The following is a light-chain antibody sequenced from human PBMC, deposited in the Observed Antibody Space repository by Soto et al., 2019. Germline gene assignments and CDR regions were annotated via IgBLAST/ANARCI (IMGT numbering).Light chain of an antibody. CDR3: AAWDDSLNGRHV. CDR2: SDN. Sequence: QSVLTQPPSASVTPGQRVTISCSGSSSNIGSNTVNWFQQLPGTAPKLLIYSDNQRPSGVPGRFSGSKSGTSASLAISGLQSEDEADYYCAAWDDSLNGRHVFGTGTKVTVL. V-gene: IGLV1-44*01. J-gene: IGLJ1*01. CDR1: SSNIGSNT.